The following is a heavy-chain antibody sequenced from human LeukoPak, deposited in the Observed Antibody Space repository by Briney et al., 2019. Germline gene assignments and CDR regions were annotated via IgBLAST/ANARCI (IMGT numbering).Heavy chain of an antibody. CDR3: ARTVVPAAIGPDAFDI. Sequence: PSETLSLTCAVSGYSISSSNWWGWIRQPPGKGRGGIGTLTFSGSTIYNRSLKSRATMSVDTSKNPSSLKLSSVTAVDTAVYYCARTVVPAAIGPDAFDIWGQGTMVTVSS. D-gene: IGHD2-2*01. V-gene: IGHV4-28*01. J-gene: IGHJ3*02. CDR2: LTFSGST. CDR1: GYSISSSNW.